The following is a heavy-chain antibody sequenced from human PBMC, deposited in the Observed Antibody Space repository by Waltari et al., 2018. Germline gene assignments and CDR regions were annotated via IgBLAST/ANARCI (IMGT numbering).Heavy chain of an antibody. CDR2: INPNSGGT. V-gene: IGHV1-2*02. Sequence: QVQLVQSGAEVKKPGASVKVSCKASGYTFTGYYMHWVRQAPGQGLEWMGWINPNSGGTNDAQKFQGRVTMTRETAISTAYMELSRLRSDDTAVYYCARAARGWLSPDFDYWGQGTLVTVSS. CDR1: GYTFTGYY. J-gene: IGHJ4*02. D-gene: IGHD3-22*01. CDR3: ARAARGWLSPDFDY.